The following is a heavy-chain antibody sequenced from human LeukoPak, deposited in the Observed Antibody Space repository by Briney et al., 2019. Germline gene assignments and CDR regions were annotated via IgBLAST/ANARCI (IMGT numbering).Heavy chain of an antibody. D-gene: IGHD3-3*01. V-gene: IGHV4-4*07. CDR2: IYTSGST. CDR1: GGSISSYY. CDR3: ARQYDSYFYYYLDV. Sequence: PSETLSLTCTVSGGSISSYYWSWIRQPAGKGLEWIGCIYTSGSTNYNPSLKSRVTMSVDTSKNQFSLKLSSVTAADTAVYYCARQYDSYFYYYLDVWGTGTTVTVSS. J-gene: IGHJ6*03.